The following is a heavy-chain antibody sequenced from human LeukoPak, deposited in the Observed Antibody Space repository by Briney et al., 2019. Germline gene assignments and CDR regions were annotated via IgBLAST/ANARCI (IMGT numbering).Heavy chain of an antibody. CDR3: AKDRGYDFSYGLDV. CDR1: GITFSSYG. J-gene: IGHJ6*02. CDR2: ISGSGGTT. Sequence: GGSLRLSCATSGITFSSYGMSWVCQAPGKGLEWVSLISGSGGTTFYADSVKGRFAISRDNSKNTLYLQMNSLRVEDTAVYYCAKDRGYDFSYGLDVWGQGATVTVSS. D-gene: IGHD5-12*01. V-gene: IGHV3-23*01.